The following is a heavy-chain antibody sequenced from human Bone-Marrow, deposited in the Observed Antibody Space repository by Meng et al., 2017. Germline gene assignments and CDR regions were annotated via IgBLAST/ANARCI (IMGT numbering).Heavy chain of an antibody. V-gene: IGHV3-53*04. CDR3: ARASSDYYDSSGTFDY. CDR1: DFNFKTFP. Sequence: GESLKISCVGSDFNFKTFPMSWVRQTPGKGLEWVSVIYSGGSTYYADSVKGRFTISRHNSKNTLYLQMNSLRAEDTAVYYCARASSDYYDSSGTFDYWGQGTLVTVSS. J-gene: IGHJ4*02. CDR2: IYSGGST. D-gene: IGHD3-22*01.